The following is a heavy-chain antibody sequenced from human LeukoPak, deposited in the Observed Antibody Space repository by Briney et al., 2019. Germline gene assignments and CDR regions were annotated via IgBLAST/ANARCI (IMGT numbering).Heavy chain of an antibody. CDR3: ARAGYGELFSY. CDR2: ISSSGSTI. Sequence: GGSLRLSCAASGFTFSSYEMNWVRQAPGKGLEWVSYISSSGSTIYYADSVKGRFTISRDNAKNSLYLQMNSLGAEDTAVYYCARAGYGELFSYWGQGTLVTVSS. D-gene: IGHD3-10*01. CDR1: GFTFSSYE. V-gene: IGHV3-48*03. J-gene: IGHJ4*02.